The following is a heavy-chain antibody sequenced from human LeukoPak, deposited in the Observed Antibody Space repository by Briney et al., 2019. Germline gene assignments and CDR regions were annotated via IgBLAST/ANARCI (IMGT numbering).Heavy chain of an antibody. CDR2: ISGSGGST. J-gene: IGHJ4*02. V-gene: IGHV3-23*01. CDR3: AIMHPYYDGSGYWVQ. D-gene: IGHD3-22*01. CDR1: GFTFSSYA. Sequence: GGSLRLSCAASGFTFSSYAMSWARQAPGKGLEWVSAISGSGGSTYYADSVKGRFTISRDNPRNTLYMQMNSLRAEDTALYYCAIMHPYYDGSGYWVQWGQGTLVTVSS.